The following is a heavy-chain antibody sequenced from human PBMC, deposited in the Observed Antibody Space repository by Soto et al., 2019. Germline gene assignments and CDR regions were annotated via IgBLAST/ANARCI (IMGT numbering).Heavy chain of an antibody. CDR1: GFTFSSYG. J-gene: IGHJ4*02. D-gene: IGHD6-13*01. V-gene: IGHV3-30*18. CDR2: ISYDGSNK. CDR3: AKDRRQQLVPSPLDY. Sequence: QVQLVESGGGVVQPGRSLRLSCAASGFTFSSYGMHWVRQAPGKGLEWVAVISYDGSNKYYADSVKGRFTISRDNSKNTLYLQMNSLRAEDTAEYYCAKDRRQQLVPSPLDYWGQGTLVTVSS.